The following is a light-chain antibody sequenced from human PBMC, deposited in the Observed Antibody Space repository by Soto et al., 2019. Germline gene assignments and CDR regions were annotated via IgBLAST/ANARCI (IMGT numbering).Light chain of an antibody. J-gene: IGKJ4*01. V-gene: IGKV3-15*01. CDR3: QQYSALPLT. CDR2: GAS. CDR1: QTVSSI. Sequence: EIVMTQSPATLSVSPGERATLFCRASQTVSSIFLAWYQQKPGQAPRLLIHGASTRATGIPARFSGSGSGTEFTLTISSLQSEDFAVYYCQQYSALPLTFGGGTKVEIK.